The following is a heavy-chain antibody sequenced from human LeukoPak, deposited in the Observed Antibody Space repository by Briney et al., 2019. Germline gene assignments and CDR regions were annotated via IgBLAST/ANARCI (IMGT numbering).Heavy chain of an antibody. D-gene: IGHD4-17*01. Sequence: ASVKVSCKASGGTFSSYAISWVRQATGQGLEWMGWMNPNSGNTGYAQKFQGRVTITRNTSISTAYMELSSLRSEDTAVYYCARGGGSTTTYYFDYWGQGTLVTVSS. V-gene: IGHV1-8*03. CDR1: GGTFSSYA. CDR3: ARGGGSTTTYYFDY. J-gene: IGHJ4*02. CDR2: MNPNSGNT.